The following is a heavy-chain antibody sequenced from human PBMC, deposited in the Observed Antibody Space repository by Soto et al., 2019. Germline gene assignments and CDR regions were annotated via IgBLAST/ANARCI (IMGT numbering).Heavy chain of an antibody. Sequence: GGSLRLSCAASGFTFTRYSMNWVRQAPGKGLEWVSSISSTTNYIYYADSMKGRFTVSRDNAKNSVYLEMNSLSAEDTALYYCARGSEDLTSNFDYWGQGTLVTVSS. V-gene: IGHV3-21*01. J-gene: IGHJ4*02. CDR3: ARGSEDLTSNFDY. CDR2: ISSTTNYI. CDR1: GFTFTRYS.